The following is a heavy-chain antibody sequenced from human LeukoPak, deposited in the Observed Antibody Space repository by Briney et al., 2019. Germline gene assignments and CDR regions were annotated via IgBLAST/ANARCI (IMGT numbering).Heavy chain of an antibody. J-gene: IGHJ4*02. CDR2: IHTDGAT. D-gene: IGHD3-3*01. V-gene: IGHV3-53*01. CDR3: ARDRPWGGLNGFDY. Sequence: GGSLRLSCAASGFAFSNDYMSWVRQAPGKGLEWVSVIHTDGATYYAASVKGRFTISRDFSKNTLYLRMNSLRAEDTAIYYCARDRPWGGLNGFDYWGQGTLVTVAS. CDR1: GFAFSNDY.